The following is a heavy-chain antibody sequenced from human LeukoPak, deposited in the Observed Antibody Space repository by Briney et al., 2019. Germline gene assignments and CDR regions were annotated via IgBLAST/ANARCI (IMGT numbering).Heavy chain of an antibody. Sequence: GGSLRLSCAASGFTFSSYSMNWVRQAPGKGLEWVSYISSSSSTIYYADSVKGRFTISRDNAKNSLYLQMNSLRAEDTAVYYCASLRRTSSDAFDIWGQGTRVTVSS. CDR2: ISSSSSTI. J-gene: IGHJ3*02. CDR1: GFTFSSYS. CDR3: ASLRRTSSDAFDI. V-gene: IGHV3-48*01.